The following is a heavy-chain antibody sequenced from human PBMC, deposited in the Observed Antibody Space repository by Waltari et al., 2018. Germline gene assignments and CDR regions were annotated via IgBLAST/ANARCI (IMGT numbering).Heavy chain of an antibody. CDR3: ARAVGEFSGWYDY. CDR2: ISPILGIA. J-gene: IGHJ4*02. V-gene: IGHV1-69*04. CDR1: GGTFSSYA. D-gene: IGHD6-19*01. Sequence: QVQLVQSGAEVKKPGSSVKVSCKASGGTFSSYAISWVRQAPGQGLEWMGGISPILGIANDAQKFQGRVTITADESTSTAYMELSSLRSEDTAVYYCARAVGEFSGWYDYWGQGTLVTVSS.